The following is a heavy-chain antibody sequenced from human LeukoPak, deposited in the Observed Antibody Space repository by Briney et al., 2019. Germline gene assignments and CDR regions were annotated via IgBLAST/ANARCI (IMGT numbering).Heavy chain of an antibody. CDR1: GYRFTGYY. CDR3: ARGVAFSDY. J-gene: IGHJ4*02. Sequence: ASVKVSCKASGYRFTGYYRHWVRQAPGPGLEWMGWVNPNSGGTIFAQKFQGRVTMTRDTSISTAYMELRSLRSDDTAVYYCARGVAFSDYWGQGTLVTVSS. V-gene: IGHV1-2*02. D-gene: IGHD5-12*01. CDR2: VNPNSGGT.